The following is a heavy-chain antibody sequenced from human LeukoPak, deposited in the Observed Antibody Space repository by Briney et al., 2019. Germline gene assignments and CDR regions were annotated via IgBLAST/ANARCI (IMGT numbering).Heavy chain of an antibody. CDR2: ISSTGGTT. J-gene: IGHJ5*02. V-gene: IGHV3-23*01. CDR3: AKVRGSSWYGNWFDP. D-gene: IGHD6-13*01. CDR1: GITFSSYG. Sequence: GGSLRLSCAASGITFSSYGMSWVRQAPGKGLEWVSSISSTGGTTYYADSVKGRFTISRDNSKNTLYLQMNSLRAEDTAVYYCAKVRGSSWYGNWFDPWGQGTLVTVSS.